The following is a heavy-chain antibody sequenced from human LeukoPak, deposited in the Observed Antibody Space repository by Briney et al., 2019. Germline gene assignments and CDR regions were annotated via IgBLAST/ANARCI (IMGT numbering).Heavy chain of an antibody. CDR1: GXTFSSYW. V-gene: IGHV3-74*01. J-gene: IGHJ4*02. D-gene: IGHD2-15*01. CDR2: INNDGSST. Sequence: GGSLRLSCAASGXTFSSYWVHWVRQAPGKGLVWVSHINNDGSSTSYADSVKGRFTISRDNAKNTLYLQMNSLRTEDTAVYYCACYGIAPPYWGQGILVTVSS. CDR3: ACYGIAPPY.